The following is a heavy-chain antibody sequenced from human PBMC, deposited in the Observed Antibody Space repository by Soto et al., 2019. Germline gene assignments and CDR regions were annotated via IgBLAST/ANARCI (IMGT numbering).Heavy chain of an antibody. CDR2: IKEDGSEK. CDR1: GFSLSSHW. J-gene: IGHJ4*02. CDR3: GRGAGIGDY. Sequence: EVQMVESGGGLVQPGGSLRLSCAASGFSLSSHWMSWVRQAPGKGLEWVANIKEDGSEKYYVDVVKGRFTISRDNAKNSVYLQMNSRRVEDTAVYYCGRGAGIGDYGGQGALVTVSS. D-gene: IGHD3-10*01. V-gene: IGHV3-7*04.